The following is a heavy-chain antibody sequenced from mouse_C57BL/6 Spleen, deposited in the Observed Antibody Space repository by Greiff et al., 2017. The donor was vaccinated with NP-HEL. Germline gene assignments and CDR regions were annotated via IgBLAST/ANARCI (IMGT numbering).Heavy chain of an antibody. J-gene: IGHJ2*01. CDR2: INPSSGYT. CDR1: GYTFTSYW. D-gene: IGHD3-3*01. CDR3: ARFPTWDRSPFDY. V-gene: IGHV1-7*01. Sequence: QVQLKESGAELAKPGASVKLSCKASGYTFTSYWMHWVKQRPGQGLEWIGYINPSSGYTKYNQKFKDKATLTADKSSSTAYMQLSSLTYEDSVVYYCARFPTWDRSPFDYWGQGTTLTVSS.